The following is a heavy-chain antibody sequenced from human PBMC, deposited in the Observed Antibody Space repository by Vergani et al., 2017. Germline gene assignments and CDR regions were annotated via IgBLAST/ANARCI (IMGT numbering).Heavy chain of an antibody. CDR3: ARDLKYSSGARVGYYYGMDV. CDR1: GYTFTSYG. Sequence: QVQLVQSGAEVKKPGASVKVSCKASGYTFTSYGISWVRQAPGQGLEWMGWFSAYNGNTNYAQKLQGRVTMTTDTSTSTAYMELRSLRSDDTAVYYCARDLKYSSGARVGYYYGMDVWGQGTTVTVSS. D-gene: IGHD6-19*01. J-gene: IGHJ6*02. CDR2: FSAYNGNT. V-gene: IGHV1-18*01.